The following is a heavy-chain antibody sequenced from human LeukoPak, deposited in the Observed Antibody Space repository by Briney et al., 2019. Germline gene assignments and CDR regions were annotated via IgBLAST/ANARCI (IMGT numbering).Heavy chain of an antibody. D-gene: IGHD6-6*01. Sequence: GGSLRLSCAASGFIFRSYSMNWVRQAPGKGLEWVSFISSSSTYIYYADSMKGRFTISRDNAKNSLFLQMNSLRGEDTAVYYCARIPYSSSLTDAFDIWGQGTMVTVYS. CDR2: ISSSSTYI. V-gene: IGHV3-21*01. CDR1: GFIFRSYS. J-gene: IGHJ3*02. CDR3: ARIPYSSSLTDAFDI.